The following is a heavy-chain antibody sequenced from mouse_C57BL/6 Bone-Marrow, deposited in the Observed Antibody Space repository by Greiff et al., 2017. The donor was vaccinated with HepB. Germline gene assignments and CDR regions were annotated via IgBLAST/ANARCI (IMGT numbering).Heavy chain of an antibody. D-gene: IGHD2-5*01. J-gene: IGHJ3*01. CDR2: IDPETGGT. Sequence: QVQLQQSGAELVRPGASVTLSCKASGYTFTDYEMHWVKQTPVHGLEWIGAIDPETGGTAYNQKFKGKAILTADKSSSTAYMELRSLTSEDSAVYYCTREGYSNYAYWGQGTLVAVSA. CDR1: GYTFTDYE. V-gene: IGHV1-15*01. CDR3: TREGYSNYAY.